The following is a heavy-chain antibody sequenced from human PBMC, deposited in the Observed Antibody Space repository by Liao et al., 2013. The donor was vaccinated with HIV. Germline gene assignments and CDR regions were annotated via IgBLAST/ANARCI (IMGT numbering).Heavy chain of an antibody. J-gene: IGHJ4*02. CDR3: ARAYSGYYFG. CDR2: INHSGST. CDR1: GGSFSGYY. Sequence: QEQLKQWGAGLLKPSETLSLTCALYGGSFSGYYWTWIRQSPGKGLEWIGEINHSGSTNSSPSLKSRVTMSIDASKSQFSLKLTSVTAADTAVYYCARAYSGYYFGWGQGLLVTVSS. V-gene: IGHV4-34*01. D-gene: IGHD3-22*01.